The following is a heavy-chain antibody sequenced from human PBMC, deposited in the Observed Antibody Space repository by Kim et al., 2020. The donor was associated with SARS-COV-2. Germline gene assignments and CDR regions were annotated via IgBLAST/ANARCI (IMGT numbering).Heavy chain of an antibody. CDR3: ARRLDYYDSSGYVPYNWFDP. D-gene: IGHD3-22*01. V-gene: IGHV4-39*01. J-gene: IGHJ5*02. Sequence: SETLSLTCTVSGGSISSSSYYWGWIRQPPGKGLEWIGSIYYSGSTYYNPSLKSRVTISVDTSKNQFSLKLSSVTAADTAVYYCARRLDYYDSSGYVPYNWFDPWGQGTLVTVSS. CDR1: GGSISSSSYY. CDR2: IYYSGST.